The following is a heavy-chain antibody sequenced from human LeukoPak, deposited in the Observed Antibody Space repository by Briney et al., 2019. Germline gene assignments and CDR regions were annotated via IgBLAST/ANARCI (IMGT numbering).Heavy chain of an antibody. CDR3: ARSSLLPWELLPFDY. CDR2: IYTSGST. D-gene: IGHD1-26*01. Sequence: GLEWIGRIYTSGSTNYNPSLKSRVIMSVDTSKNQFSLKLSSVTAADTAVYYCARSSLLPWELLPFDYWGQGTLVTVSS. V-gene: IGHV4-4*07. J-gene: IGHJ4*02.